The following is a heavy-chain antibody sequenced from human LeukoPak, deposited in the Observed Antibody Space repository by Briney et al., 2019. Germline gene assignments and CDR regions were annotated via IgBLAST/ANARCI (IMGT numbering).Heavy chain of an antibody. J-gene: IGHJ4*02. D-gene: IGHD1-14*01. Sequence: ESGPTLVNPTQTLTLTCTLSGFSINTGGMAVGWIRQPPGKALEWLALIYSNDDKRYSPSLKTRLTITKDTSKNQVVLTVTNMDPVDTATYSCALSTTTSSIVTFDYWGQGTLVTVSS. CDR2: IYSNDDK. V-gene: IGHV2-5*01. CDR1: GFSINTGGMA. CDR3: ALSTTTSSIVTFDY.